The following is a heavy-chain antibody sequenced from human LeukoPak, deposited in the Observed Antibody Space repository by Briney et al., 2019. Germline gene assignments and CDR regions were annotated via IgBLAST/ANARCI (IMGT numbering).Heavy chain of an antibody. D-gene: IGHD2-15*01. CDR2: ISAYNGNT. CDR1: GYTFTSYG. Sequence: ASVKVSCKASGYTFTSYGISWVRQAPGQGLEWMGWISAYNGNTNYAQKLQGRVTITTDTSTSTAYMELRSLRSDDTAVYYCARDQSLVVVAANLVYFVYWGEGTLVTVSS. J-gene: IGHJ4*02. CDR3: ARDQSLVVVAANLVYFVY. V-gene: IGHV1-18*01.